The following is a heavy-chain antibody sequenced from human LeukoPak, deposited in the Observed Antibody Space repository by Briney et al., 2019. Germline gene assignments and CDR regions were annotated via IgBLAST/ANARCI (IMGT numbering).Heavy chain of an antibody. V-gene: IGHV4-34*01. D-gene: IGHD7-27*01. J-gene: IGHJ4*02. Sequence: PSETLSLTCAVYGGSFSGYYWSWIRQPPGKGLEWIGEINHSGSTSHNPSLNSRVTMSLDTSKNQFSLKLNSVTAADTAVYYCARNRRSNWGSPSFIDYWGQGTLVTVSS. CDR1: GGSFSGYY. CDR2: INHSGST. CDR3: ARNRRSNWGSPSFIDY.